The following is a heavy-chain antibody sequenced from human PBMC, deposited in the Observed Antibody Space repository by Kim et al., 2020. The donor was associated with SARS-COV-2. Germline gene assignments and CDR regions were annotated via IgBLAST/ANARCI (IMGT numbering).Heavy chain of an antibody. CDR2: ISWNSGSI. D-gene: IGHD2-15*01. V-gene: IGHV3-9*01. CDR1: GFTFDDYA. J-gene: IGHJ3*02. CDR3: AKEGSMSAFDI. Sequence: GGSLRLSCAASGFTFDDYAMHWVRQAPGKGLEWVSGISWNSGSIGYADSVKGRFTISRDNAKNSLYLQMNSLRAEDTALYYCAKEGSMSAFDIWGQGTMVTVSS.